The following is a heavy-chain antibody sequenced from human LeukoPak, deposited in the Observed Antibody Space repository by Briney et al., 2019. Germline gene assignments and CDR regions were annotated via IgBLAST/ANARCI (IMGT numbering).Heavy chain of an antibody. V-gene: IGHV1-2*02. CDR3: ARVRMGYCRGLNCQNDWFDP. D-gene: IGHD2-15*01. Sequence: ASVKVSCKASGYTFTGYYMHWVRQAPGQGLEWMGWINPNSGGTNYAQKFQGRVTMTRDTSISTAYMELSRLRSDDTAVYYCARVRMGYCRGLNCQNDWFDPWGQGTLVTVSS. J-gene: IGHJ5*02. CDR2: INPNSGGT. CDR1: GYTFTGYY.